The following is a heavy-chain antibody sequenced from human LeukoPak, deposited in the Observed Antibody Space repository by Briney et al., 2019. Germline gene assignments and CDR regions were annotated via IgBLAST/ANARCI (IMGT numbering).Heavy chain of an antibody. CDR2: IRRGANSYTT. D-gene: IGHD3-16*01. V-gene: IGHV3-72*01. CDR3: SRDGGEGGNSAFDI. Sequence: PGGSLRLSCAASGFTFSDYILDWVRQAPGKGLEWVGRIRRGANSYTTEYAASGKGRFTISRADSKNSLYLHMNSLKTEDTAVYHCSRDGGEGGNSAFDIWGQGIMVTVSS. CDR1: GFTFSDYI. J-gene: IGHJ3*02.